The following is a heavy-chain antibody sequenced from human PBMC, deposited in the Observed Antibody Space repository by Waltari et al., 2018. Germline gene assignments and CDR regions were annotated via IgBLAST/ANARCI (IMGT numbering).Heavy chain of an antibody. Sequence: EVQLEQSGAEVTKPGESLKISCNGSGYRFAKYSICWVRQMPGKGLEWMGVIYPGDSNTKYSLSFQGQVTISADTSISTAYLQWSSLKASDTAIYFCARQNIHSYGYGYFDFWGQGTLVTVSS. CDR2: IYPGDSNT. J-gene: IGHJ4*02. V-gene: IGHV5-51*01. CDR3: ARQNIHSYGYGYFDF. D-gene: IGHD5-18*01. CDR1: GYRFAKYS.